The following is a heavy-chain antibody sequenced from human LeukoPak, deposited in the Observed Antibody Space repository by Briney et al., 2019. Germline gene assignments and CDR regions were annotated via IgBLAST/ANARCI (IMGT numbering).Heavy chain of an antibody. D-gene: IGHD3-16*01. Sequence: PGGSLRLSCAASGFTFSRFWIYWVRHAPGKGLVWVSRINGEGSETMYADSVKGRSTISRDNAKNTLYLQMNSLRAEDTAVYYCARVRMGDDFNPFDYWGQGTLVTVSS. CDR2: INGEGSET. V-gene: IGHV3-74*03. CDR1: GFTFSRFW. CDR3: ARVRMGDDFNPFDY. J-gene: IGHJ4*02.